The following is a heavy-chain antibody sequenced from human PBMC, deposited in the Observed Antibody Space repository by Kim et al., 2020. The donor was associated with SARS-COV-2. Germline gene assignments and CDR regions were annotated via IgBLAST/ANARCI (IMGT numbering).Heavy chain of an antibody. CDR3: AGTSTIVRAVGFYDFDS. V-gene: IGHV3-48*03. D-gene: IGHD3-10*01. J-gene: IGHJ3*02. Sequence: GGSLRLSCAASGFTFSSYEMNWVRQAPGKGLEWISYISISGSTIYYADSVKGRFTISRDNSKNSLYLQMNSLRAEDTAVYYCAGTSTIVRAVGFYDFDS. CDR1: GFTFSSYE. CDR2: ISISGSTI.